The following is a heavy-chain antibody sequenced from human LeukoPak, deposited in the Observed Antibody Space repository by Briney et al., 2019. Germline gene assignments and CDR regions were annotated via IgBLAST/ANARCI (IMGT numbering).Heavy chain of an antibody. CDR3: ARDGGTTSNPSHDTFAI. J-gene: IGHJ3*02. D-gene: IGHD4-11*01. CDR2: ISHSESA. Sequence: SQNLSLTCTVSGGSISSGANYWSWIRQPPGRGLEWIGYISHSESAYYSPSLESRITISVDRSKNQFSLKLKSVTAADTAIYYCARDGGTTSNPSHDTFAIWGQGTMVAVSS. CDR1: GGSISSGANY. V-gene: IGHV4-30-2*01.